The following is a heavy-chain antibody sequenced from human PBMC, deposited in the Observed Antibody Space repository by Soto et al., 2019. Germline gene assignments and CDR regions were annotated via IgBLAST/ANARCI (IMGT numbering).Heavy chain of an antibody. D-gene: IGHD2-15*01. J-gene: IGHJ6*03. V-gene: IGHV3-23*01. Sequence: GGSLRLSCVASGFTFSNYAMSWVRQAPGKGLEWVSAISGSGGSAYYADSVKGRFTISRDNSNNTLFLRMSSLSAEDTAVYYCAKQYCSGDSCYSGYYYFYMDVWGKGTTVTVSS. CDR2: ISGSGGSA. CDR3: AKQYCSGDSCYSGYYYFYMDV. CDR1: GFTFSNYA.